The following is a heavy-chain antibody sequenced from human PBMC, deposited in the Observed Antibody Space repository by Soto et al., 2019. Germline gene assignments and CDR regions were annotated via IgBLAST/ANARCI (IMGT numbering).Heavy chain of an antibody. V-gene: IGHV3-30*18. CDR2: ISYDGSNK. D-gene: IGHD6-19*01. CDR3: AKDGAARGWPYFDY. J-gene: IGHJ4*02. CDR1: GFTFSSYG. Sequence: QVQLVASGGGVVQPGRSLRLSCAASGFTFSSYGMHWVRPAPGKGLEWVEVISYDGSNKYYADSVKGRFTISRDNSKNTLYLQMNSLRAEDTAVYYCAKDGAARGWPYFDYWGQGTLVTVSS.